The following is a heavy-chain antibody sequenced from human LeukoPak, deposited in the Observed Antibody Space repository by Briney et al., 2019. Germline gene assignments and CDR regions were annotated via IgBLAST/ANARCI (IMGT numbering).Heavy chain of an antibody. CDR3: AKLAGIRGWFVYYFDY. Sequence: GGSLRLSCAASGFTFGTHAMTWVRQAPGKGLEWVSGMSGRGDTSYYADSVKGRSTISRDNSKNTLFLQMNSLRAEDTAVYYCAKLAGIRGWFVYYFDYWGQGTLVTVS. J-gene: IGHJ4*02. CDR1: GFTFGTHA. D-gene: IGHD6-19*01. CDR2: MSGRGDTS. V-gene: IGHV3-23*01.